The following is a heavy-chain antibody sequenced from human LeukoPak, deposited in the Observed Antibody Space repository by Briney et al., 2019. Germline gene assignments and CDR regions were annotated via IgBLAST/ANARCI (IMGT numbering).Heavy chain of an antibody. CDR1: VFTFSNYE. CDR2: ISYDGSNE. D-gene: IGHD1-26*01. Sequence: GRSLRLSCAASVFTFSNYEMHWVRQAPGKGLEWVAVISYDGSNEYYADSVKGRFTISRDNSKNMLYLQMNSLRAEDTAVYYCARDLGSVGVPDYWGQGILVTVSS. V-gene: IGHV3-30*04. CDR3: ARDLGSVGVPDY. J-gene: IGHJ4*02.